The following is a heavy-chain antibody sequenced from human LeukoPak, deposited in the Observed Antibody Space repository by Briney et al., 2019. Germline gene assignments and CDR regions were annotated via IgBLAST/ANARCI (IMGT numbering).Heavy chain of an antibody. CDR3: ARGGGSSSNHYYYYMDV. J-gene: IGHJ6*03. D-gene: IGHD6-6*01. CDR1: GYTFTSYD. Sequence: ASVKVSCKASGYTFTSYDINWVRQAPGQGLEWMGWMNPNSGNTGYAQKFQGRVTMTRNTSISTAYMELSSLRSEDTAVYYCARGGGSSSNHYYYYMDVWGKGTTVTVSS. CDR2: MNPNSGNT. V-gene: IGHV1-8*01.